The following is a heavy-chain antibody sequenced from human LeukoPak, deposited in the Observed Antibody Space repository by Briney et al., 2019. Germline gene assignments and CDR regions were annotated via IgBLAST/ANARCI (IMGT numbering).Heavy chain of an antibody. CDR2: IYYSGST. J-gene: IGHJ4*02. D-gene: IGHD1-26*01. CDR1: GGSISSYY. CDR3: ARGELLPDY. V-gene: IGHV4-59*01. Sequence: SETLSLACTVSGGSISSYYWSWVRQPPGKGLEWVGYIYYSGSTNYNTSLKSRVTISVDTSKKQFSLKLSSGTAADTAVDDCARGELLPDYWGQGTLVTVSS.